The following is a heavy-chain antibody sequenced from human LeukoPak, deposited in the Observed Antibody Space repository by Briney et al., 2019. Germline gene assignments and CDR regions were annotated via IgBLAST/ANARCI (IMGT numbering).Heavy chain of an antibody. CDR1: GFTFSSYS. J-gene: IGHJ4*02. Sequence: GGSLRLSCAASGFTFSSYSMDWVRQAPGKGLEWVSSISSSSSYIYYADSVKGRFTISRDNAKNSLYLQMNSLRAEDTAVYYCARARAAMAVPWNYWGQGTLVTVSS. D-gene: IGHD6-25*01. CDR2: ISSSSSYI. V-gene: IGHV3-21*01. CDR3: ARARAAMAVPWNY.